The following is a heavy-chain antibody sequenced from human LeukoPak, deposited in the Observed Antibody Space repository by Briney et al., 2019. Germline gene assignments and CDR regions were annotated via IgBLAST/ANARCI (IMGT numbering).Heavy chain of an antibody. V-gene: IGHV3-7*01. Sequence: GGSLRLSCAASGFTFSSYGMHWVRQAPGKGLEWVANIKKDGSEKYYLDSVKGRFTISRDNAKNSAYLQMNSLRVEDTAVYYCVRDAWFGESRAGGQGTLVTVSS. CDR2: IKKDGSEK. J-gene: IGHJ4*02. D-gene: IGHD3-10*01. CDR1: GFTFSSYG. CDR3: VRDAWFGESRA.